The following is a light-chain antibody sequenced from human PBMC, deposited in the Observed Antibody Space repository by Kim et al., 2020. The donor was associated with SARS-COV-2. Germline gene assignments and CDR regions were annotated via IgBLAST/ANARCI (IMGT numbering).Light chain of an antibody. J-gene: IGKJ1*01. Sequence: DIVMTQSPATLSVSPGERATLSCRASQSVSSNLAWYQQKPGQAPRLLIYCASTRATGIPARFTGSGSGTEFTLTISSLQSEDFAVYYCQQYNNWPRTFGQGTKVDIK. CDR1: QSVSSN. CDR2: CAS. CDR3: QQYNNWPRT. V-gene: IGKV3-15*01.